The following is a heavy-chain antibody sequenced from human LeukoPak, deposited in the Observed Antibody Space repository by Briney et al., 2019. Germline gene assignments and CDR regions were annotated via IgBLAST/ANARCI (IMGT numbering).Heavy chain of an antibody. CDR1: GYSFTTYW. J-gene: IGHJ4*02. D-gene: IGHD2-2*01. V-gene: IGHV5-51*01. Sequence: GASLKISCKASGYSFTTYWIAWVRQMPGKGLEWVGIINPRDSDTRYSPSFQGQVTISADKSISTAYLQWSSLKASDTAMYYCARPQPGWYFDYWGQGTLVTVSS. CDR3: ARPQPGWYFDY. CDR2: INPRDSDT.